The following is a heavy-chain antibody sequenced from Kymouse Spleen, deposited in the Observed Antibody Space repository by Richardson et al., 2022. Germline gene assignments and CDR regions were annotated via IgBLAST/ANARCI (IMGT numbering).Heavy chain of an antibody. CDR2: IYYSGST. CDR1: GGSVSSGSYY. D-gene: IGHD1-26*01. Sequence: QVQLQESGPGLVKPSETLSLTCTVSGGSVSSGSYYWSWIRQPPGKGLEWIGYIYYSGSTNYNPSLKSRVTISVDTSKNQFSLKLSSVTAADTAVYYCARDGSGSSYFDYWGQGTLVTVSS. J-gene: IGHJ4*02. CDR3: ARDGSGSSYFDY. V-gene: IGHV4-61*01.